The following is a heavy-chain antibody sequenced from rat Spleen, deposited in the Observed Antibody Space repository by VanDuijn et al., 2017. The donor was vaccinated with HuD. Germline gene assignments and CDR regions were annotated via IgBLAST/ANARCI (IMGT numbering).Heavy chain of an antibody. CDR1: GFTFSDYY. J-gene: IGHJ2*01. Sequence: EVQLAESGGGLVQPGRSLKLSCAASGFTFSDYYMAWVRQAPTKGLEWVATISASGGSTYFRDSVKGRFTISRDVTKTTLYLQMSSLRSEDTATYYCTRGRVYFGYTGFEYWGQGVMVTVSS. V-gene: IGHV5-27*01. CDR2: ISASGGST. D-gene: IGHD4-3*01. CDR3: TRGRVYFGYTGFEY.